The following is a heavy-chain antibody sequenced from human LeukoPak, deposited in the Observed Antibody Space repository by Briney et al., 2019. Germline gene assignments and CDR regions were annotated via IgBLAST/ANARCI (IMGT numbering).Heavy chain of an antibody. Sequence: SGGSLRLSCAASGFTFSTYGMHWVRQAPGKGLEWVAVISYDGSNKYYADSVKGRFTISRDNSKNTLYLQMNSLRAEDTAVYYCAKGSYNCNGNSCPQYYYYMDVWGKGTTVTVSS. CDR3: AKGSYNCNGNSCPQYYYYMDV. CDR2: ISYDGSNK. V-gene: IGHV3-30*18. J-gene: IGHJ6*03. D-gene: IGHD2/OR15-2a*01. CDR1: GFTFSTYG.